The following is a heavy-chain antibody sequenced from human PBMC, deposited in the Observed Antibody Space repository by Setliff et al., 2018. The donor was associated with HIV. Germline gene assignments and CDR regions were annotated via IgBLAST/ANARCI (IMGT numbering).Heavy chain of an antibody. CDR3: ARDVGFPPYYFDY. Sequence: GGSLRLSCAASGFTFSDYWMTWVRQAPGKGLEWVANIKQDGSEKYCVDSVKGRFTISRDNAKNSLYLQMNSLGSEDTAVYYCARDVGFPPYYFDYWGQGSLVTVAS. CDR2: IKQDGSEK. D-gene: IGHD1-26*01. V-gene: IGHV3-7*03. J-gene: IGHJ4*02. CDR1: GFTFSDYW.